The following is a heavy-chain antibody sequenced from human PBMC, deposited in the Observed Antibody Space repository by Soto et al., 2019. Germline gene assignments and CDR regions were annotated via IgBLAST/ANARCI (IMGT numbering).Heavy chain of an antibody. CDR2: INPNSGGT. D-gene: IGHD2-15*01. J-gene: IGHJ1*01. V-gene: IGHV1-2*04. CDR3: ARAAPGYCSGGSCYPFQH. Sequence: ASVKVSCKASGYTFTGYYMHWVRQAPGQGLEWKGWINPNSGGTNYAQKFQGWVTMTRDTSISTAYMELSRLRSDDTAVYYCARAAPGYCSGGSCYPFQHWGQGTLVTVSS. CDR1: GYTFTGYY.